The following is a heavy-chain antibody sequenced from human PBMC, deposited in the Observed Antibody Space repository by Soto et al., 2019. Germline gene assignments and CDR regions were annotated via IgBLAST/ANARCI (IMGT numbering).Heavy chain of an antibody. CDR3: AAAMVRGSPKRAFEI. Sequence: EVQLVESGGGLVQPGGSLRLSCAASGFTFSGQWVYWVRQAPGKGLVWVSRIDGNGRTTDYADSVKGRFTISRDNAKNTLFLQMNSLRGEDTAVYYCAAAMVRGSPKRAFEIWGQGTTVIVS. CDR1: GFTFSGQW. V-gene: IGHV3-74*01. CDR2: IDGNGRTT. J-gene: IGHJ3*02. D-gene: IGHD3-10*01.